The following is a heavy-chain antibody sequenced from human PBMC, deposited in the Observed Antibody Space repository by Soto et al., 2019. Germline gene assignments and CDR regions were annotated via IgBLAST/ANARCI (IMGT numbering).Heavy chain of an antibody. J-gene: IGHJ5*02. CDR3: ARTLGYCTNGVCYPRWFDP. CDR2: IYCSGST. CDR1: GGSISIYY. D-gene: IGHD2-8*01. Sequence: SETLSLPCTVSGGSISIYYWSWIRQPPGKGLEWIEYIYCSGSTNYNPSLKSRVTISIDTSKNQFSLKLSSVTAADTAVYYCARTLGYCTNGVCYPRWFDPWGQGTLVTVSS. V-gene: IGHV4-59*01.